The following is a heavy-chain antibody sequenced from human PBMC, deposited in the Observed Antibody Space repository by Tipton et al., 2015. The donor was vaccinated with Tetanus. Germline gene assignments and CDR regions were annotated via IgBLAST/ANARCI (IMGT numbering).Heavy chain of an antibody. CDR2: IYYSGST. Sequence: TLSLTCTVSGGSVSSGSYYWSWIRQPPGKGLEWIGYIYYSGSTNYNPFLKSRVTISVDTSKNQFSLKLNSVTAADTAVYYCARDSMSSSGYDKEKTYYYYGMDVWGQGTTVTVSS. J-gene: IGHJ6*02. CDR3: ARDSMSSSGYDKEKTYYYYGMDV. CDR1: GGSVSSGSYY. D-gene: IGHD5-12*01. V-gene: IGHV4-61*01.